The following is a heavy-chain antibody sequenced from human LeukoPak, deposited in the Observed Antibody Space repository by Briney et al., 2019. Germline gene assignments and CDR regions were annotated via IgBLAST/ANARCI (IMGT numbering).Heavy chain of an antibody. V-gene: IGHV3-7*05. Sequence: GGSLRLSCAASGFTFSTYWMSRVRQAPGKGLEWVAKIKQDGSEEYFVDSVKGRFTISRDNAKNSLYLQMNSLRAEDTAVYYCARAIWGGQEYYFDFWGQGTLVTVSS. CDR3: ARAIWGGQEYYFDF. CDR1: GFTFSTYW. D-gene: IGHD3-16*01. J-gene: IGHJ4*02. CDR2: IKQDGSEE.